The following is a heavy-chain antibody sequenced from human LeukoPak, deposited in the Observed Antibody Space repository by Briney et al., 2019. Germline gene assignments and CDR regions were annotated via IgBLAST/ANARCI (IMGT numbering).Heavy chain of an antibody. D-gene: IGHD2-21*02. CDR2: IYPGDSDT. Sequence: GESLKISCQGSGYSFANYWIGWVRQMPGKGLEWMGIIYPGDSDTRYSPSFQGQVTISADKSISTAYLQWSSLKASDTAMYYCASPAGGHCGGDCYPNYWGQGTLVTVSS. CDR3: ASPAGGHCGGDCYPNY. CDR1: GYSFANYW. J-gene: IGHJ4*02. V-gene: IGHV5-51*01.